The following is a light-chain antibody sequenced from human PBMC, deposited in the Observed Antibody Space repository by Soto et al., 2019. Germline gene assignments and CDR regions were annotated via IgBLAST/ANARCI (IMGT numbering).Light chain of an antibody. CDR3: CSYAGTVAYV. J-gene: IGLJ1*01. V-gene: IGLV2-23*02. CDR2: EVN. Sequence: SALTQPASETGSPGQSVTISCAGTGSDVGAYNLVSWYQQHPGKATKLIICEVNTRPSGISNRFSGSKSGDTASLTISGLQAEDEADYFCCSYAGTVAYVFGTGTKVTVL. CDR1: GSDVGAYNL.